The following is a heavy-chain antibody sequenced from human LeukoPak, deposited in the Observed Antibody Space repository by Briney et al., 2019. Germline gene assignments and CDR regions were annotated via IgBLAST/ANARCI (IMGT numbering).Heavy chain of an antibody. Sequence: GGSLRLSCAASGFTFSRYWMSWVRQAPGKGLEWVANIKQDGSEKYYVDSVEGRFTISRDNAKNSLYLQMNSLRAEDTAVYYCARDRRGGGSPTLFDYWGQGTLVTVSS. CDR2: IKQDGSEK. V-gene: IGHV3-7*05. D-gene: IGHD1-26*01. J-gene: IGHJ4*02. CDR1: GFTFSRYW. CDR3: ARDRRGGGSPTLFDY.